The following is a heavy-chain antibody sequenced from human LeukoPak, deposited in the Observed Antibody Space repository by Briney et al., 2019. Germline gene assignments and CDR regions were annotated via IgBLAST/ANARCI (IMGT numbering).Heavy chain of an antibody. CDR2: ISASGGST. D-gene: IGHD3-10*01. V-gene: IGHV3-23*01. Sequence: PGGSLRLSCAASGLTSRSYVMSWVRQAPGKGLEWVSGISASGGSTYYADAVKGRFTTSRDISKNTLYLQMSSLRAEDTAIYYCAQASSDYFGSGSLASWGQGTLVTVSS. CDR1: GLTSRSYV. CDR3: AQASSDYFGSGSLAS. J-gene: IGHJ5*02.